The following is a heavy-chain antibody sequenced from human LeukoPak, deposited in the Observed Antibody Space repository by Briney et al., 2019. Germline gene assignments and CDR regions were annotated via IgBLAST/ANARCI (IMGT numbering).Heavy chain of an antibody. J-gene: IGHJ4*02. D-gene: IGHD3-22*01. V-gene: IGHV5-51*01. Sequence: GESLKISCKGSGYSFTNYWIGWVRQMPAKGLEWMGIIYTGDSDTSCSPSFHGRVTFSADKSLRTAYLQWISLKDSHTTMYYCARPTYFYDGRGSYYYFDYLGQGTLVTDSS. CDR1: GYSFTNYW. CDR2: IYTGDSDT. CDR3: ARPTYFYDGRGSYYYFDY.